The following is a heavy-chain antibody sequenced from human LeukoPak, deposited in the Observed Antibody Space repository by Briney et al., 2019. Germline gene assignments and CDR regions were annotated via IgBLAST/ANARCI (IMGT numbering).Heavy chain of an antibody. J-gene: IGHJ5*02. V-gene: IGHV4-61*02. CDR1: GGSISSGNYY. Sequence: KSSETLSLTCTVAGGSISSGNYYWSWIRQPAGKGLEWIGRIYTSGSTNYNPSLKSRVTISLDTSNNQFSLRLTSVTAADTAVYYCAREVNWFDPWGQGTLVTVSS. CDR2: IYTSGST. CDR3: AREVNWFDP.